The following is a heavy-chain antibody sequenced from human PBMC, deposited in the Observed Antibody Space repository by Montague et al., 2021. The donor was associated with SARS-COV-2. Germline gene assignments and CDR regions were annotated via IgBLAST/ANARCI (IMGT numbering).Heavy chain of an antibody. Sequence: SETLSLTCAVHGSSFSGYYWSWIRQPPGKGLGWIGEINHTGSTKXNPSLKSRVTISVDTSKNQFSLKVTSMTAADTAFYYCARLGDGVVPAPILGVGPFYSYYYMDVWGKGTTVTVSS. D-gene: IGHD2-2*02. CDR1: GSSFSGYY. J-gene: IGHJ6*03. V-gene: IGHV4-34*01. CDR3: ARLGDGVVPAPILGVGPFYSYYYMDV. CDR2: INHTGST.